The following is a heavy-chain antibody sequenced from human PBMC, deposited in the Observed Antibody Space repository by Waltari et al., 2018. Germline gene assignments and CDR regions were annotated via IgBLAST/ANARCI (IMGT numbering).Heavy chain of an antibody. CDR1: GGPISSSSYY. CDR2: IYYSGST. CDR3: ARGQQWLVPFDY. J-gene: IGHJ4*02. D-gene: IGHD6-19*01. Sequence: QLQLQESGPGLVKPSETLSLTCTVSGGPISSSSYYWGWIRQPPGKGLEWIGSIYYSGSTYYNPSLKSRVTISVDTSKNQFSLKLSSVTAADTAVYYCARGQQWLVPFDYWGQGTLVTVSS. V-gene: IGHV4-39*07.